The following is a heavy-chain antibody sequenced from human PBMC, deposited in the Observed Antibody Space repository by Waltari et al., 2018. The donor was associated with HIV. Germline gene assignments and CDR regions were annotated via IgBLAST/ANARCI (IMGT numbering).Heavy chain of an antibody. Sequence: EVQLVESGGGLVQAGGSLRLSCAASGFTFSSHWMHWVRQAPGKGLVGVARIKGDGSGTSYADSGRGRFSISRENAENSLHLHMNSVRPEDTGLYYCTREGVETTAPADYWGQGTLVTVSS. CDR1: GFTFSSHW. J-gene: IGHJ4*02. V-gene: IGHV3-74*01. CDR3: TREGVETTAPADY. D-gene: IGHD4-17*01. CDR2: IKGDGSGT.